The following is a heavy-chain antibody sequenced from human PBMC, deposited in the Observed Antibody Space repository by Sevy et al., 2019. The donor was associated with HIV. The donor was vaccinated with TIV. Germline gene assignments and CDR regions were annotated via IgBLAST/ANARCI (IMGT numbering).Heavy chain of an antibody. CDR1: GFTFGDYA. CDR3: TRGLSGNYLVSFDY. V-gene: IGHV3-49*03. J-gene: IGHJ4*02. D-gene: IGHD1-26*01. CDR2: IRGKTYGGTA. Sequence: GGSLRLSCTTSGFTFGDYALSWFRQAPGKGLQWVTFIRGKTYGGTAEYAASVKGRFTISRDDSKSIAYLQMNSLKSADTAVYYCTRGLSGNYLVSFDYWGQGTLVPVSS.